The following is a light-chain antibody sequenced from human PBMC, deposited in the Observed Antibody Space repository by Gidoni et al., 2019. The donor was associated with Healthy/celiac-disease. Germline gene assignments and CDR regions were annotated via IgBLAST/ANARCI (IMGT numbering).Light chain of an antibody. J-gene: IGKJ4*01. CDR1: QSVSSSY. V-gene: IGKV3-20*01. CDR3: QQYGSSPALT. CDR2: GAS. Sequence: EIVLTQSPGTLSLSPGERATLSCRARQSVSSSYLAGYQQQPRQAPRLLIYGASSRATGIPDRFSGSGSGTAFTLTISRLEPEDFAVYYCQQYGSSPALTFGGGTKVEIK.